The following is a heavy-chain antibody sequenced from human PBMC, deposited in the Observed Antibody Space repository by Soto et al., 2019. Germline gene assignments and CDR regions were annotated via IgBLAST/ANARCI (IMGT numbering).Heavy chain of an antibody. J-gene: IGHJ6*02. V-gene: IGHV3-21*01. D-gene: IGHD3-3*01. CDR1: GFPFIIYS. Sequence: GGALILSWAASGFPFIIYSMNWVRQTPGKGLEWVSSISSSSSYIYYADSAKGRFTISRDNAKNSLYLQMNSLRAEDTAVYYCARHGGYYYYGMDVWGQGTTVTVSS. CDR3: ARHGGYYYYGMDV. CDR2: ISSSSSYI.